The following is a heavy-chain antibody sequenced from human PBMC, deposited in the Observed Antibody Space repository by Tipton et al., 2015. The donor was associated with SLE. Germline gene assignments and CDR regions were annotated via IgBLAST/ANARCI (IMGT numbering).Heavy chain of an antibody. CDR3: ARHDYDDNGYYMHYFDY. CDR1: GFSISSGYY. V-gene: IGHV4-38-2*01. CDR2: IYQSGNT. J-gene: IGHJ4*02. D-gene: IGHD3-22*01. Sequence: GLVKPSETLSLSCDVSGFSISSGYYWGWIRQPPGKGLEWIGSIYQSGNTYYNPSLKSRISMSIDTFKNQVFLSLNSVTAADTAVYYCARHDYDDNGYYMHYFDYWGQGTLVTVSS.